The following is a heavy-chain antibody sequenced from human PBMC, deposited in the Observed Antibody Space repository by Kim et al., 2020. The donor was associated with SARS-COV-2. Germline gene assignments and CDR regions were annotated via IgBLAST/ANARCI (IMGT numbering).Heavy chain of an antibody. J-gene: IGHJ6*02. CDR2: IWYDGSNK. CDR3: ARAGDGYCSGGSCYPDTFRYGMDV. Sequence: GGSLRLSCAASGFTFSSYGMHWVRQAPGKGLEWVAVIWYDGSNKYYADSVKGRFTISRDNSKNTLYLQMNSLRAEDTAVYYCARAGDGYCSGGSCYPDTFRYGMDVWGQGTTVTVSS. CDR1: GFTFSSYG. V-gene: IGHV3-33*01. D-gene: IGHD2-15*01.